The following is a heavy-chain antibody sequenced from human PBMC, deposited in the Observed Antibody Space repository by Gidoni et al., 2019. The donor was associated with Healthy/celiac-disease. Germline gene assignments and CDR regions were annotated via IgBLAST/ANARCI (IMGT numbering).Heavy chain of an antibody. CDR2: ISGSGGST. D-gene: IGHD4-17*01. CDR1: GFTFSSYA. Sequence: EVQLLASGGGLVQPGGSLRLSCAASGFTFSSYAMRWVRQAPGKGLEWVSAISGSGGSTYYADSVKGRFTISRDNSKNTLYLQMNSLRAEDTAVYYCAAAYGDYPFYFDYWGQGTLVTVSS. J-gene: IGHJ4*02. V-gene: IGHV3-23*01. CDR3: AAAYGDYPFYFDY.